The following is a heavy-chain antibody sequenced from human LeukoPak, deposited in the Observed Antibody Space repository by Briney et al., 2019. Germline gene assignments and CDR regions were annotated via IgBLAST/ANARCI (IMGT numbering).Heavy chain of an antibody. J-gene: IGHJ4*02. CDR1: RFTFSNHG. V-gene: IGHV3-23*01. CDR2: ISGNAGTT. CDR3: TKVGSSWGFGDY. Sequence: GGSLRLSCAASRFTFSNHGMTWVRQAPGKGLEWVSFISGNAGTTYYADSVKGRFTISRDNSKNTLYLQMNSLRAEDTAVYYCTKVGSSWGFGDYWGQGTLVTVSS. D-gene: IGHD3-10*01.